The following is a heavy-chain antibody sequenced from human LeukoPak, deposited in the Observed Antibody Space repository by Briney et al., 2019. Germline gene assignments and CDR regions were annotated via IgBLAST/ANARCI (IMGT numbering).Heavy chain of an antibody. V-gene: IGHV3-21*01. J-gene: IGHJ4*02. D-gene: IGHD3-16*01. CDR2: ISSSSTYI. Sequence: GRSLILSCAASGFTFSSHAMHWVRQAPGKGLEWVSTISSSSTYIYYADSVKGRITISRDNAKNSLSLQMNSLRAEDTAVYYCARDLSTGGASDYWGQGTLVTVSS. CDR1: GFTFSSHA. CDR3: ARDLSTGGASDY.